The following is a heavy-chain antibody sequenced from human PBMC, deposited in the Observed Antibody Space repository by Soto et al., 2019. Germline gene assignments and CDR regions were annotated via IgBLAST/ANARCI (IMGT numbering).Heavy chain of an antibody. J-gene: IGHJ4*02. V-gene: IGHV3-48*03. D-gene: IGHD6-19*01. Sequence: GGSLRLSCIASQFTFSDYEMYWVRQAPGKGLEWVSYISSRGSTIFYADSVKGRFTISRDNAKNSLYLQMNGLRAEDTAVYYCARQTGWHFDCWGQGTLVTVSS. CDR1: QFTFSDYE. CDR2: ISSRGSTI. CDR3: ARQTGWHFDC.